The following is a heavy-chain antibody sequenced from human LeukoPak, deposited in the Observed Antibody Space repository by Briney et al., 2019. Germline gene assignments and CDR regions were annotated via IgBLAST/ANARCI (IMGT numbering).Heavy chain of an antibody. CDR1: GYTFTGYY. D-gene: IGHD2-15*01. J-gene: IGHJ5*02. CDR3: ARNRYCSGGSCYFPHNWFDP. Sequence: ASVKVSCTASGYTFTGYYMHWVRQAPGQGLEWMGWINPNSGGTNYAQKFQGRVTMTRDASISTAYMELSRLRSDDTAVYYCARNRYCSGGSCYFPHNWFDPWGQGTLVTVSS. CDR2: INPNSGGT. V-gene: IGHV1-2*02.